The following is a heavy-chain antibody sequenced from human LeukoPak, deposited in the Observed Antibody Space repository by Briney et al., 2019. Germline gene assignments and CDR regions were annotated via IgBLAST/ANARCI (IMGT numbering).Heavy chain of an antibody. D-gene: IGHD3-22*01. Sequence: GGSLRLSCAASGFTFSSYAMHWVRQAPGKGLEWVAVISYDGSNKYYADSVKGRFTISRDNSKNTLYLQMNSLRAEDTAVYYCAKGHITMIVSSDAFDIWGQGTMVTVSS. J-gene: IGHJ3*02. CDR1: GFTFSSYA. CDR2: ISYDGSNK. CDR3: AKGHITMIVSSDAFDI. V-gene: IGHV3-30-3*01.